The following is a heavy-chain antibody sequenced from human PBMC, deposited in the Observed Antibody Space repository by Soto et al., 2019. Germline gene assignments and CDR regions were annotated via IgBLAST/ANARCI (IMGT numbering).Heavy chain of an antibody. D-gene: IGHD4-17*01. Sequence: QVQLQESGPGLVKPSETLSLTCTVSGGSISSYYWSWIRQPPGKGLEWIGYIYYSGSTNYNPSLKSRVTISVDTSKTQCSLRLSSVTAADTAVYYGARGLGVTSSWFDPWGQGTLVTVSS. V-gene: IGHV4-59*01. CDR1: GGSISSYY. CDR2: IYYSGST. J-gene: IGHJ5*02. CDR3: ARGLGVTSSWFDP.